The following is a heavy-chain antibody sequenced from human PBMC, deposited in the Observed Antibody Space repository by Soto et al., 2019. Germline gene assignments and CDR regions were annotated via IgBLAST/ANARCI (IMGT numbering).Heavy chain of an antibody. J-gene: IGHJ4*02. CDR3: ARRTSGWYLDY. CDR1: GFTFSSYA. V-gene: IGHV3-23*01. Sequence: EVQLLESGGGLVQPGGSLRLSCAASGFTFSSYAMSWVRQAPGKGLEWVSVISGSGDSTYYADSVKGRFTNSRDNSKNTLYLQMNSLRAEDTAVYYCARRTSGWYLDYWGQGTLVTVSS. CDR2: ISGSGDST. D-gene: IGHD6-19*01.